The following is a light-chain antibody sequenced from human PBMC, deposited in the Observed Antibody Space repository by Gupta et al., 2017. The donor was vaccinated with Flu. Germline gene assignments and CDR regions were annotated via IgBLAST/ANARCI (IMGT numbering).Light chain of an antibody. CDR1: QSLVYSDGNTY. V-gene: IGKV2-30*01. J-gene: IGKJ4*01. CDR2: KVS. CDR3: MQGKHWPPS. Sequence: SSQSLVYSDGNTYLHWFQQRPGQSPRRLIYKVSNRDSGVPDRFSGSGSGTDFTLKISRVEAEDVAVYYCMQGKHWPPSFGGGTKVEIK.